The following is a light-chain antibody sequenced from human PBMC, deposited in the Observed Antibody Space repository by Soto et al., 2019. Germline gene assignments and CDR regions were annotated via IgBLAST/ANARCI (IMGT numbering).Light chain of an antibody. CDR2: GAA. CDR1: QSISTN. Sequence: VLTQSPATLSVSPGARATLSCRASQSISTNLAWYQHKPGQPPSLLIYGAATRATGVPARFSGSWSGTQFTLTITSLQSEDFAVYYCQQYNTWTWTFGQGTKVEIK. J-gene: IGKJ1*01. V-gene: IGKV3-15*01. CDR3: QQYNTWTWT.